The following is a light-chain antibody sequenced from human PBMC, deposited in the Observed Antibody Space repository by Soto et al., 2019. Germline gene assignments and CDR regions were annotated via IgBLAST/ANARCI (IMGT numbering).Light chain of an antibody. CDR2: DTS. J-gene: IGKJ4*01. CDR3: QQFHSVPLT. CDR1: HDIGTY. V-gene: IGKV1-33*01. Sequence: DVQMTQSPSSLSASVGDRVTITCQASHDIGTYLNWYQHKPGKAPKLLIFDTSHLATGVPARFSGSGSDTYFTFTITNLQAEDFAAYYCQQFHSVPLTFGGGTHVEI.